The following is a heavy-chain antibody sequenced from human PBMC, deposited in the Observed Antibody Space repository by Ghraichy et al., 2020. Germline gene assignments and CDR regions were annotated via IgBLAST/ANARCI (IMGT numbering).Heavy chain of an antibody. Sequence: SETLSLTCTVSGGSISSGGYYWSWIRQHPGKGLEWIGYIYYSGSTYYNPSLKSRVTISVDTSKNQFSLKLSSVTAADTAVYYCASSITIFGVVIPPFDPWGQGTLVTVSS. D-gene: IGHD3-3*01. CDR3: ASSITIFGVVIPPFDP. V-gene: IGHV4-31*03. CDR1: GGSISSGGYY. CDR2: IYYSGST. J-gene: IGHJ5*02.